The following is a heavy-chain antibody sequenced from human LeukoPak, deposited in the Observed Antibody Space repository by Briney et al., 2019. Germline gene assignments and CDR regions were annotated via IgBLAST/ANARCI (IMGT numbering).Heavy chain of an antibody. CDR3: ARRSGYYDFWSGYPYDAFDI. CDR2: IYTSGST. Sequence: SETHCLTRGVTGASIRIYYWSWIREPPEKRMEWIGYIYTSGSTNYNPSLKSRVTISVDTSKNQFSLKLSSVTAADTAVYYCARRSGYYDFWSGYPYDAFDIWGQGTMVTVSS. D-gene: IGHD3-3*01. CDR1: GASIRIYY. V-gene: IGHV4-4*09. J-gene: IGHJ3*02.